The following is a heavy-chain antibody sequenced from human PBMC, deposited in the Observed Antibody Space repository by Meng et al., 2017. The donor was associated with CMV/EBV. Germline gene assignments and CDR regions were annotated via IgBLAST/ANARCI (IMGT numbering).Heavy chain of an antibody. Sequence: GESLKISCAASGFTFSSYGMHWVRQAPGKGLEWVAFIRYDGSNKYYADSVKGRFTISRDNSKNTLYLQMNSLRAEDTAMYYCARAAVFEKIVVVPTAIGSWGRGTLVTVSS. V-gene: IGHV3-30*02. CDR3: ARAAVFEKIVVVPTAIGS. D-gene: IGHD2-2*01. CDR1: GFTFSSYG. CDR2: IRYDGSNK. J-gene: IGHJ5*01.